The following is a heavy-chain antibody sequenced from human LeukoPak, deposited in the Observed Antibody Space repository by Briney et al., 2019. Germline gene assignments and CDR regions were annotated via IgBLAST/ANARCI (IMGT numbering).Heavy chain of an antibody. CDR3: AKKGATTGDFDY. J-gene: IGHJ4*02. Sequence: GGSLRLSCAASGFTFSSYGMHWVRQAPGKGLEWVSGIGGSDGSTYYADSAKGRFTISRDNSKNTLYLQMNSLRAEDTAVYYCAKKGATTGDFDYWGQGTLVTVSS. CDR1: GFTFSSYG. D-gene: IGHD1-26*01. CDR2: IGGSDGST. V-gene: IGHV3-23*01.